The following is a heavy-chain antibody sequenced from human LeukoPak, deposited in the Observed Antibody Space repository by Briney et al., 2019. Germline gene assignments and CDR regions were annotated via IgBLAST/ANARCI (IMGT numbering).Heavy chain of an antibody. D-gene: IGHD2-15*01. V-gene: IGHV3-23*01. CDR3: AKGFRHRSHPYYFDY. CDR1: GFTFSSYA. J-gene: IGHJ4*02. CDR2: ISGSGGST. Sequence: GGSLRLSCAASGFTFSSYAMSWVRQAPGKGLEWVSAISGSGGSTYYADSVKGRFTISRDNSKNTLYLQMHSLRAEDTAVYYCAKGFRHRSHPYYFDYWGQGTLVTVSS.